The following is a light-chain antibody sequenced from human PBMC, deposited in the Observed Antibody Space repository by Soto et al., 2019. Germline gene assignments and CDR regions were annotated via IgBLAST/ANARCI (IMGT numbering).Light chain of an antibody. CDR2: DAS. V-gene: IGKV3-11*01. CDR1: QSIGSY. J-gene: IGKJ4*01. CDR3: HQRGNWPLT. Sequence: EIVLTQSPATLSLSPGERATLSCRASQSIGSYLAWYQQKPGQAPRLLIYDASNRATGIPARFSGSGSETDFTLTISSLEPEDCAVYYCHQRGNWPLTFGGGTKVEIK.